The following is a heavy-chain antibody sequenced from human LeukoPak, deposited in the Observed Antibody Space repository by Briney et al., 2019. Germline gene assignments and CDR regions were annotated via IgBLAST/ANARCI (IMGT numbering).Heavy chain of an antibody. CDR2: INWYGGST. CDR3: ARDRDAGWFGELLTGPLFDY. CDR1: GFTFDDYG. Sequence: PGGSLRLSCAASGFTFDDYGMSWVRQAPGKGLEWVSGINWYGGSTGYADSVKGRFTISRDNAKNSLYLQMNSLRAEDTALYYCARDRDAGWFGELLTGPLFDYWGQGTLVTVSS. V-gene: IGHV3-20*04. D-gene: IGHD3-10*01. J-gene: IGHJ4*02.